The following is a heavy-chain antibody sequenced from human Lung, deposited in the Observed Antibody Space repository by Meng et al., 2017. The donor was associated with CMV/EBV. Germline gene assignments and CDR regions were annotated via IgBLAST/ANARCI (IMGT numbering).Heavy chain of an antibody. Sequence: GESXKISCAASGFTVTRNWMTWVRQAPGKGLEWVANINEDGTDKNYLDSVKGRFTISRDNVKKSVYLQMNTLRGEDTAVYYCARPIEGIRETLDYLGQGTLVTVSS. CDR1: GFTVTRNW. CDR2: INEDGTDK. V-gene: IGHV3-7*01. J-gene: IGHJ4*02. CDR3: ARPIEGIRETLDY. D-gene: IGHD3-10*01.